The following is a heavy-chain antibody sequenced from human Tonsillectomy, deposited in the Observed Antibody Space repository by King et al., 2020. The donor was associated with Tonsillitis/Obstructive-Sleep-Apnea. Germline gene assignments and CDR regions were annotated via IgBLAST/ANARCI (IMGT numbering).Heavy chain of an antibody. CDR2: ISSSSSTT. CDR3: ARGTVTDAFDI. D-gene: IGHD4-17*01. V-gene: IGHV3-48*02. J-gene: IGHJ3*02. CDR1: GFTFSSYS. Sequence: VQLVESGGGLVQPGGSLRLSCAASGFTFSSYSMNWVRQAPGKGLEWVSYISSSSSTTYYADSVKGRFTISRDNAKNLLYLQMNSLRDEDTAVYYCARGTVTDAFDIWGQGTMVTVSS.